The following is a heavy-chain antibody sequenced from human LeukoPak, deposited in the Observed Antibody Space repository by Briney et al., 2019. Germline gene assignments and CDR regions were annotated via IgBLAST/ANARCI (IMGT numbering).Heavy chain of an antibody. CDR3: ARARGIAAAGTLTWYFDL. CDR2: INHSGST. V-gene: IGHV4-34*01. Sequence: SETLSLTCAVYGGSFSGYYWSWLRQPPGKGLEWIGEINHSGSTNYNPSLKSRVTISVDTSKNQFSLKLSSVTAADTAVYYCARARGIAAAGTLTWYFDLWGRGTLVTVSS. CDR1: GGSFSGYY. D-gene: IGHD6-13*01. J-gene: IGHJ2*01.